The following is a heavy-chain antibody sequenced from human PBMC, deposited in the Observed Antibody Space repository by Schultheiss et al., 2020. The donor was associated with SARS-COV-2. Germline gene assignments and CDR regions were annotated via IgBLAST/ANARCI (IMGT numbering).Heavy chain of an antibody. CDR1: GYTFTGYY. D-gene: IGHD5-18*01. CDR2: INTERGDT. Sequence: ASVKVSCKASGYTFTGYYMQWVRQAPGQGLEWMGWINTERGDTRYAPKFQGRVTMTRNTSISTAYMELSSLRSEDTAVYYCARVGYSYGYLFDYWGQGTLDTVSS. CDR3: ARVGYSYGYLFDY. J-gene: IGHJ4*02. V-gene: IGHV1-2*02.